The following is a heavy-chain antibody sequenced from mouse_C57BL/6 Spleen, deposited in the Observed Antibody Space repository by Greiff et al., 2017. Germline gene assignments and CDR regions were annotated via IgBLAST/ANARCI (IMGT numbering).Heavy chain of an antibody. V-gene: IGHV1-81*01. J-gene: IGHJ3*01. CDR1: GYTFTSYG. D-gene: IGHD1-1*01. CDR3: ARFITTVVAPGAY. CDR2: IYPRSGNT. Sequence: VQGVESGAELARPGASVKLSCKASGYTFTSYGISWVKQRTGQGLEWIGEIYPRSGNTYYNEKFKGKATLTADKSSSTAYMELRSLTSEDSAVYFCARFITTVVAPGAYWGQGTLVTVSA.